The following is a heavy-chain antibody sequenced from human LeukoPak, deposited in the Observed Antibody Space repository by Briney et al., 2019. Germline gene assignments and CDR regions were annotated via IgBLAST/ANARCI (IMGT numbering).Heavy chain of an antibody. CDR3: AGDPTIVGATRYYFDY. D-gene: IGHD1-26*01. CDR2: INPNSGGT. V-gene: IGHV1-2*02. J-gene: IGHJ4*02. CDR1: EYTFTVDY. Sequence: APVKFCCNASEYTFTVDYMHRVRHAPGQGIEWKGWINPNSGGTNYAQKFQVRVTMTRDTSISTAYMELSRLRSDDTAVYYCAGDPTIVGATRYYFDYWGQGTLVTVSS.